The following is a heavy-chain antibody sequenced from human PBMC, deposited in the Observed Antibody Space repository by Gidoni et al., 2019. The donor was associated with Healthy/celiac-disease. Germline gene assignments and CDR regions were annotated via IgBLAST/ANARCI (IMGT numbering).Heavy chain of an antibody. Sequence: QLQLQESGPGLVKPSETLSLTCTVSGGSISSSSYYWGWIRQPPGKGLEWIGSIYYSGSTYYNPSLKSRVTISVDTSKNQFSLKLSSVTAADTAVYYCASQALVQLEGGGAFDIWGQGTMVTVSS. D-gene: IGHD1-1*01. CDR2: IYYSGST. CDR3: ASQALVQLEGGGAFDI. V-gene: IGHV4-39*01. J-gene: IGHJ3*02. CDR1: GGSISSSSYY.